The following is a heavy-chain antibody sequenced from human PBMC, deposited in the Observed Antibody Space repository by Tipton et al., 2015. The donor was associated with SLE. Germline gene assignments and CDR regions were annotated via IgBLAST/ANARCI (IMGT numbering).Heavy chain of an antibody. CDR2: IYGGGRTT. Sequence: GSLRLSCAASGFTFGSYALGWVRQAPGEGLAWVSVIYGGGRTTYYADSVKGRFTISRDNSRNTLYLQMNSLRAEDTAVYYCAREKYGDYYFDHWGQGTLVSVSS. CDR3: AREKYGDYYFDH. D-gene: IGHD4-17*01. J-gene: IGHJ4*02. CDR1: GFTFGSYA. V-gene: IGHV3-23*03.